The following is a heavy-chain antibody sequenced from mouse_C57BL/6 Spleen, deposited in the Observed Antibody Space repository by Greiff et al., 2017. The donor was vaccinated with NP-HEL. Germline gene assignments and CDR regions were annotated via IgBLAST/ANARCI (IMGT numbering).Heavy chain of an antibody. V-gene: IGHV1-52*01. D-gene: IGHD4-1*01. Sequence: QVQLQQPGAELVRPGSSVKLSCKASGYTFTSYWMHWVKQRPIQGLEWIGNIDPSDSATHYNQKFKDKATLTVDKSSSTAYMQRSSLTSEDSAVYYCARTGGGVVFDYWGQGTTLTVSS. CDR2: IDPSDSAT. CDR3: ARTGGGVVFDY. J-gene: IGHJ2*01. CDR1: GYTFTSYW.